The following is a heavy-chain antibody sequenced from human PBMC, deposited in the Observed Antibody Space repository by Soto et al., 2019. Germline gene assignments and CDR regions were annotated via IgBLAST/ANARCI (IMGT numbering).Heavy chain of an antibody. Sequence: GASVKVSCKASGYTFTGYYMHWVRQAPGQGLERMGWIDPNSGGTNYAQKLQGWVTMTRDTSISTAYMELSRLRSDDTAVYYCERDRLFVVIVMVKHPPNYYYYGMDVWGQGPTFTVSS. V-gene: IGHV1-2*04. CDR3: ERDRLFVVIVMVKHPPNYYYYGMDV. D-gene: IGHD5-18*01. CDR2: IDPNSGGT. J-gene: IGHJ6*02. CDR1: GYTFTGYY.